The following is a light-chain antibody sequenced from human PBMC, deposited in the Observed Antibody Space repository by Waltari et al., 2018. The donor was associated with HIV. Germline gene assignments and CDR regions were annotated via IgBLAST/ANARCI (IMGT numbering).Light chain of an antibody. CDR3: QQSYSTPWT. CDR2: AAS. CDR1: QISSNY. Sequence: DIQMTQSPSSLSASVGASATITCRASQISSNYLNWYQQIPGKAPKLLIYAASSLQSGVPSRFSGSGSGTDFTLTISSLQPEDVATYYCQQSYSTPWTFGQGTNVEIK. V-gene: IGKV1-39*01. J-gene: IGKJ1*01.